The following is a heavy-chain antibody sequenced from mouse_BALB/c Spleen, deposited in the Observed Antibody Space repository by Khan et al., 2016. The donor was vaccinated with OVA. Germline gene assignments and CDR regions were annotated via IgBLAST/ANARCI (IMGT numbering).Heavy chain of an antibody. CDR2: IANKADGYRT. CDR1: GFTFTDYY. Sequence: EVELVESGGGLVQPGGSLRLSCATSGFTFTDYYMTWVRQPPGEALEWLGFIANKADGYRTEYSASVKGRFTISRDSSRNILYLQMTTLRAEDSATYYCARDQVGSYFDYWGQGTTLTVSS. J-gene: IGHJ2*01. V-gene: IGHV7-3*02. CDR3: ARDQVGSYFDY. D-gene: IGHD4-1*02.